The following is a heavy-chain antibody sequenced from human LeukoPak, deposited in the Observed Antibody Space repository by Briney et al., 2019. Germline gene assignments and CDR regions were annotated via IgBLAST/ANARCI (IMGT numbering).Heavy chain of an antibody. V-gene: IGHV5-51*01. J-gene: IGHJ4*02. D-gene: IGHD5-24*01. CDR3: AREDMAGQSFDY. Sequence: GESLKISCKGSGFNFATSWIGWVRQMPGQGLGWMGIIYPGDSDTRYSPSFQGQVTISADKSISTAYLQWSSLKASDTAMYYCAREDMAGQSFDYWGQGTLVTVSS. CDR2: IYPGDSDT. CDR1: GFNFATSW.